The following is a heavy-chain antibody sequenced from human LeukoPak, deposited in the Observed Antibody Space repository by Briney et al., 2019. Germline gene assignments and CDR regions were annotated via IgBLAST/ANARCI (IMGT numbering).Heavy chain of an antibody. V-gene: IGHV4-61*01. J-gene: IGHJ4*02. CDR2: IYYSGST. D-gene: IGHD6-13*01. CDR1: GGSVSSGSYY. CDR3: ARESGIAAADY. Sequence: SETLSLTCTVSGGSVSSGSYYWSWIRQPPGKGLEWIGYIYYSGSTNYNPSLKSRVTISVDTSKNQFSLKLSSVTAADTAAYYCARESGIAAADYWGQGTLVTVSS.